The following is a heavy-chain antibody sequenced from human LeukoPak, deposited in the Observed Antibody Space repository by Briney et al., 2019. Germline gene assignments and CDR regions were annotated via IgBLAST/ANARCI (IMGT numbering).Heavy chain of an antibody. CDR1: GGSFSGYY. J-gene: IGHJ4*02. D-gene: IGHD1-26*01. Sequence: SETLSLTCAVYGGSFSGYYWSWIRQPPGKGLEWIGEINHSGSTNYNPSLKSRVTISVDTSKNQFSLKLSSVTAADTAVYYCARELLRYYYFDYWGQGTLVTVSS. V-gene: IGHV4-34*01. CDR3: ARELLRYYYFDY. CDR2: INHSGST.